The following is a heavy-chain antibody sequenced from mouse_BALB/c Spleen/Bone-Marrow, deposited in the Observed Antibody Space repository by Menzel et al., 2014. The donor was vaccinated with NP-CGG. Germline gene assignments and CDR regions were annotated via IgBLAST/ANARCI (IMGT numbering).Heavy chain of an antibody. CDR3: ARKEFDY. CDR2: IWSGGST. Sequence: QVQLQQSGPGLVQPSQSLSITCTVSGFSLTSYGVHWVRQSPGKGLEWLGVIWSGGSTDYNEAFISRLGIRKDNSKSQVFFKMYSLQANDTAIYYCARKEFDYWGQGTTLTVSS. J-gene: IGHJ2*01. V-gene: IGHV2-2*02. CDR1: GFSLTSYG.